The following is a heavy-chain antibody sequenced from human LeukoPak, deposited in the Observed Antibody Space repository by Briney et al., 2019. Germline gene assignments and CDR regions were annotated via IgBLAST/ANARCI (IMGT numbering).Heavy chain of an antibody. CDR3: ARVLWFGGFFFDY. CDR2: IYSGGST. Sequence: AGGSLRLSCAASGFTVSSNYMSWVRQAPGKGLEWVSVIYSGGSTYCADSVKGRFTISRDNSKNTLDLQMNSLRAEDTAVYYCARVLWFGGFFFDYWGQGTLVTVSS. D-gene: IGHD3-10*01. CDR1: GFTVSSNY. V-gene: IGHV3-53*01. J-gene: IGHJ4*02.